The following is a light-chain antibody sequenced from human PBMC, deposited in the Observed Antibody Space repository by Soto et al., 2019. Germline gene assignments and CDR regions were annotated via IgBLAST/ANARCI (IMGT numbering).Light chain of an antibody. Sequence: ELVITQSPATLSVSPGERATFSCRASQSVSSNLAWYQQKPGQAPRLLIYGASIRATGIPARFSGSGSGTEFTLTISTLQSEDFAIYYCQHYNNWPPWTFGQGTKVDI. CDR1: QSVSSN. V-gene: IGKV3-15*01. J-gene: IGKJ1*01. CDR2: GAS. CDR3: QHYNNWPPWT.